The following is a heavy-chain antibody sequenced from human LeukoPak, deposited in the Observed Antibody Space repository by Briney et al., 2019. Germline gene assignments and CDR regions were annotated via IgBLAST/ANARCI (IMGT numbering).Heavy chain of an antibody. CDR3: ARDGYSGSYFFDY. V-gene: IGHV4-4*07. Sequence: PSETLSLTCTVSSGSISSYYWNWIRQPAGKGLEWIGRIYTSGSTNYNPPLKSRVTISVDKSKNQFFLKLSSVTAADTAVYYCARDGYSGSYFFDYWGQGTLVTVSS. CDR2: IYTSGST. D-gene: IGHD1-26*01. CDR1: SGSISSYY. J-gene: IGHJ4*02.